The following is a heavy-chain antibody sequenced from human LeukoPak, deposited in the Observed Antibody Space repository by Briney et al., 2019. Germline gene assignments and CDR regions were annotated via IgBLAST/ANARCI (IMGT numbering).Heavy chain of an antibody. V-gene: IGHV1-46*01. CDR2: INPSSGNT. D-gene: IGHD1-20*01. CDR1: EYTFISYY. J-gene: IGHJ4*02. CDR3: ARHSIIGTTPFYY. Sequence: ASVKVSCKASEYTFISYYIHWVRQAPGQGLEWMGLINPSSGNTPYAQQFQGRATMTRDTSTSTVYMELSSLRSEDTAVYYCARHSIIGTTPFYYWGQGTLVTVPS.